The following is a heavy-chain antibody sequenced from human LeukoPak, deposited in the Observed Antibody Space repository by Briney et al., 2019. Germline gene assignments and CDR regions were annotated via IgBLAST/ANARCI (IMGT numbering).Heavy chain of an antibody. CDR2: INPNSGGT. CDR3: ARGGLAIFGVVARGSDY. J-gene: IGHJ4*02. Sequence: ASVKVSCKASGYTFTGYYMHWVRQAPGQGLEWMGWINPNSGGTNYAQKFQGRVTMTRDTSISTAYMVLSRLRSDDTAVYYCARGGLAIFGVVARGSDYWGQGTLVTVSS. D-gene: IGHD3-3*01. CDR1: GYTFTGYY. V-gene: IGHV1-2*02.